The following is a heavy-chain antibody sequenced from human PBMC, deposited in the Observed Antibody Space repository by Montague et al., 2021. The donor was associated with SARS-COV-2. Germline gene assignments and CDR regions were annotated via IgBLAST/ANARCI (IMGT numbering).Heavy chain of an antibody. CDR1: GGSISSTSFV. V-gene: IGHV4-39*01. D-gene: IGHD6-19*01. J-gene: IGHJ4*02. CDR2: MDSSGTT. CDR3: ARSTSGWFIY. Sequence: SETLSLTCSVSGGSISSTSFVWAWIRQPPGKGLEWVGSMDSSGTTYYNPSLKSRVTISGDTSRNQLSVRLSSVTAADTAVYYGARSTSGWFIYWGQGTLVTVSS.